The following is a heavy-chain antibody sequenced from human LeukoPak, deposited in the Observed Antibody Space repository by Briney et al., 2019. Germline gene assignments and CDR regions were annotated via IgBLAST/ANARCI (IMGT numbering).Heavy chain of an antibody. V-gene: IGHV3-7*01. CDR3: AKDRRSVNSYGSFDY. J-gene: IGHJ4*02. D-gene: IGHD5-18*01. CDR2: IKQDGSEK. Sequence: GGSLRLSCAASGFTFSSYWMSWVRQAPGKGLEWVANIKQDGSEKYYVDSVKGRFTISRDNAKNSLYLQMNSLRAEDTAVYYCAKDRRSVNSYGSFDYWGQGTLVTVSS. CDR1: GFTFSSYW.